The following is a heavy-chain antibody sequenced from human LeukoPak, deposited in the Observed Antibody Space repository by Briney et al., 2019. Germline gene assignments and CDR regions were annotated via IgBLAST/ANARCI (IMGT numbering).Heavy chain of an antibody. V-gene: IGHV3-30*04. CDR3: ARDQGAPAVYYFDF. CDR2: ISNDGRDK. CDR1: GFTFRNYA. D-gene: IGHD6-13*01. Sequence: PGGSLRLSCAASGFTFRNYAMHWARQAPGKGLEWVAVISNDGRDKHHADSVKGRFTISRDNSNNNLYLQMNSLRTEDTAVYFCARDQGAPAVYYFDFWGQGSLVTVSS. J-gene: IGHJ4*02.